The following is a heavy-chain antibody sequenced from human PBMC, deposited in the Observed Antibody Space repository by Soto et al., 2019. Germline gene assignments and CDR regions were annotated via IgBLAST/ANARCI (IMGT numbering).Heavy chain of an antibody. CDR1: GGSISSGGYY. J-gene: IGHJ5*02. Sequence: PWETLSLTCTVSGGSISSGGYYWSWIRQHPGKGLEWIGYIYYSGSTYYNPSLKSRVTISVDTSKNQFSLKLSSVTAADTAVYYCARNIVATIRGEYYYDSSGYPWGQGTLVTVSS. CDR3: ARNIVATIRGEYYYDSSGYP. D-gene: IGHD3-22*01. CDR2: IYYSGST. V-gene: IGHV4-31*03.